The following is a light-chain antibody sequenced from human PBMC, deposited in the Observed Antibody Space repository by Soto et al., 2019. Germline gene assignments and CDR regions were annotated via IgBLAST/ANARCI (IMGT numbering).Light chain of an antibody. CDR1: DSDVGAYDS. V-gene: IGLV2-14*01. J-gene: IGLJ1*01. CDR2: EVS. CDR3: SSYRSSSTLDYV. Sequence: QSALDQPASVSGSPGQSITISCTGTDSDVGAYDSVSWYQQHPGKAPKLMIYEVSNRPSGISNRFSGSKSGNTASLTISGLKAEDEADYYCSSYRSSSTLDYVFVTGYKVTVL.